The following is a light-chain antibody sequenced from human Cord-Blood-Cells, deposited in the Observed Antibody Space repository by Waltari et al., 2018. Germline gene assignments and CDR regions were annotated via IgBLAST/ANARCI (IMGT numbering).Light chain of an antibody. V-gene: IGLV2-14*01. CDR2: DVS. CDR3: SSYTSSSTLV. Sequence: QSALTQPASVSRSPGQSITISCTGTSSDVGGYNYVSWYQQHPGKAPKLMIYDVSTRPSGVSNRFSGSKSGNTASLTISGIQAEDESDYYCSSYTSSSTLVFGGGTKLTVL. CDR1: SSDVGGYNY. J-gene: IGLJ3*02.